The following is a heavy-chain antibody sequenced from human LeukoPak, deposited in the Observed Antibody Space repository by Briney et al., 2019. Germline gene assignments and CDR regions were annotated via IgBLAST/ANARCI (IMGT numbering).Heavy chain of an antibody. V-gene: IGHV1-24*01. CDR3: ATPKLGYCSGGSCHHIPFDY. J-gene: IGHJ4*02. CDR2: FDPEDGET. Sequence: ASVKLSCKVSGYTLTELSMHWVRQAPGKGLEWMGGFDPEDGETIYAQKFQGRVTMTEDTSTDTAYMELSSLRSEDTAVYYCATPKLGYCSGGSCHHIPFDYWGQGTLVTVSS. CDR1: GYTLTELS. D-gene: IGHD2-15*01.